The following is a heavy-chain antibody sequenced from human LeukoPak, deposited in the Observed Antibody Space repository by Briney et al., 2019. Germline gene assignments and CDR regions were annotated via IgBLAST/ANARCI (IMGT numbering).Heavy chain of an antibody. CDR1: GGSISTSSYY. CDR3: ADAPARAKFDP. J-gene: IGHJ5*02. CDR2: IYYSGST. D-gene: IGHD1-26*01. V-gene: IGHV4-39*01. Sequence: PSETLSLTCTVSGGSISTSSYYWGWVRQPPGKGLEWIGSIYYSGSTYYNPSLKSRVTISVDTSKNQFSLKLSSVTAADTAVYYCADAPARAKFDPWGQGTLVTVSS.